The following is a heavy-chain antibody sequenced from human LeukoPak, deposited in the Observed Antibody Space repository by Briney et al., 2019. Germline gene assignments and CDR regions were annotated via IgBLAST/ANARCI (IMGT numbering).Heavy chain of an antibody. CDR1: GGSISSYY. D-gene: IGHD4-17*01. CDR2: IYYSGST. J-gene: IGHJ6*02. Sequence: SETLSLTCTVCGGSISSYYWSWIRQPPGKGLEWIGYIYYSGSTNYNPSLKSRVTISVDTSKNQFSLKLSSVTAADTAVYYCARSLWDYVEWNYYGMDVWGQGTTVTVSS. V-gene: IGHV4-59*01. CDR3: ARSLWDYVEWNYYGMDV.